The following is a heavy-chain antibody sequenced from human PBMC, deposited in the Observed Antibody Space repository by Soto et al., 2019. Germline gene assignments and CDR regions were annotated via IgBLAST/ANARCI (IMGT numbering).Heavy chain of an antibody. Sequence: EASVKVSCKASGYTFTSYSLSWVRQAPGQGLEWMGWISAYNTNTNYAQRLQGRVTMTTDTSTSTAYMELRSLRSDDTAVYYCARGFYYDSSGYYDGPFDYWGQGTLVTVSS. V-gene: IGHV1-18*01. D-gene: IGHD3-22*01. CDR2: ISAYNTNT. CDR3: ARGFYYDSSGYYDGPFDY. J-gene: IGHJ4*02. CDR1: GYTFTSYS.